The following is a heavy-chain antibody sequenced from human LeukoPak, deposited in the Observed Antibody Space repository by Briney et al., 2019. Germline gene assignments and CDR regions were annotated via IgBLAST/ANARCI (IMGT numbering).Heavy chain of an antibody. Sequence: GGSLRLSCAASGFTFSSYAMNWVRQAPGKGLEWVSGVSGSGGTTYYADSVKGRFTISRDNSKNTLYVQMNSLIAEDTAVYYCAKDKAVTTYYFDYWGQGTLVTVSS. D-gene: IGHD4-17*01. V-gene: IGHV3-23*01. CDR1: GFTFSSYA. CDR2: VSGSGGTT. J-gene: IGHJ4*02. CDR3: AKDKAVTTYYFDY.